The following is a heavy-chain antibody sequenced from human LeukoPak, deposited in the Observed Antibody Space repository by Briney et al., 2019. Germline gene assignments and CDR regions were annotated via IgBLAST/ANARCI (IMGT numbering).Heavy chain of an antibody. J-gene: IGHJ5*02. CDR2: INHSGST. CDR3: ARGVVVVTATTYNWFDP. Sequence: SETLSLTCAVYGGSSSGYYWGWIRQPPGKGLEWIGEINHSGSTNYNPSLKSRVTISVDTSKNQFSLKLSSVTAADTAVYYCARGVVVVTATTYNWFDPWGQGTLVTVSS. CDR1: GGSSSGYY. D-gene: IGHD2-21*02. V-gene: IGHV4-34*01.